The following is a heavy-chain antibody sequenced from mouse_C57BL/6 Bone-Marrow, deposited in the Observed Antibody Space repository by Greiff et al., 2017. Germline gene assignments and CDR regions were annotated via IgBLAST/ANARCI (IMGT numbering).Heavy chain of an antibody. CDR1: GFTFSSYG. CDR3: ARRRIPRWYFDV. CDR2: ISSGGSYT. V-gene: IGHV5-6*01. J-gene: IGHJ1*03. Sequence: EVQGVESGGDLVKPGGSLKLSCAASGFTFSSYGMSWVRQTPDKRLEWVATISSGGSYTYYPDSVKGRFTISRDNAKNTLYLQMSSLKSEDTAMYYCARRRIPRWYFDVWGTGTTVTVSS.